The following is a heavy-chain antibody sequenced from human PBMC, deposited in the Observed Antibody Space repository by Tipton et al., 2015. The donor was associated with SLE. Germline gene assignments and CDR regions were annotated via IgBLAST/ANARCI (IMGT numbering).Heavy chain of an antibody. Sequence: QLVQSGAEVKKPGASVKVSCKASGYTFTSYYMHWVRQAPGQGLEWMGIINPSGGSTSYAQKFQGRVTMTRDTSTSTVYMELSSLRSEDTAVYYCARDRSHIVVVIAIPYYYYMDVWGKGTTVTVSS. V-gene: IGHV1-46*01. J-gene: IGHJ6*03. CDR1: GYTFTSYY. CDR3: ARDRSHIVVVIAIPYYYYMDV. D-gene: IGHD2-21*01. CDR2: INPSGGST.